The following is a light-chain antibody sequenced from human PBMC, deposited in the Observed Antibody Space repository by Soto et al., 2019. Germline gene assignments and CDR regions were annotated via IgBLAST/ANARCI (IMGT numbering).Light chain of an antibody. J-gene: IGKJ4*01. CDR3: AQGLATPFT. CDR1: HNLLHSNGYNY. Sequence: EIVLTQSPLSLPVTPGEPASISCSSRHNLLHSNGYNYLNWYLQKPGQSPQLLIDLGSNRASGVPDRFSGSGSGTDFTLTINRVEAEDVGLYFCAQGLATPFTFGGGTKVDI. V-gene: IGKV2-28*01. CDR2: LGS.